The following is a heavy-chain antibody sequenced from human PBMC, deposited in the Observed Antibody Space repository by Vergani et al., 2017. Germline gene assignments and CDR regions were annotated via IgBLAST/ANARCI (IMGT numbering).Heavy chain of an antibody. V-gene: IGHV4-39*01. D-gene: IGHD2-21*02. CDR2: SYYSGST. Sequence: QLQLQESGPGLVKPSETLSLTCTVTGGSISSSSYYWGWLRQPPGKGLEWIGSSYYSGSTYYNPSLKSRVTISVDTSKNQFSLKLSSVTAADTAVYYCARHLAYCSGDCYPYYYGMDVWGQGTTVTVSS. CDR1: GGSISSSSYY. CDR3: ARHLAYCSGDCYPYYYGMDV. J-gene: IGHJ6*02.